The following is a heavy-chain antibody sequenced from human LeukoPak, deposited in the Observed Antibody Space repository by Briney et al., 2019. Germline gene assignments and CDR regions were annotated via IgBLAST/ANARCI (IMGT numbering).Heavy chain of an antibody. D-gene: IGHD3-3*01. CDR1: GFTFSTYA. Sequence: GGSLRLSCAASGFTFSTYAMHWVRQAPGKGLEWVSYISSSSNVIYYTDSVKGRFTISRDNARNLLSLQMNSLRAEDTAVYYCARGDPIYDFWSGGDYWGQGSLVTVSS. CDR3: ARGDPIYDFWSGGDY. V-gene: IGHV3-48*01. CDR2: ISSSSNVI. J-gene: IGHJ4*02.